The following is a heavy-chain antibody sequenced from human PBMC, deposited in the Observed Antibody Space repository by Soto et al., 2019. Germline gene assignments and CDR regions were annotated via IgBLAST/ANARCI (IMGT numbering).Heavy chain of an antibody. CDR1: GGSISSYY. V-gene: IGHV4-59*08. Sequence: SETLSLTCTVSGGSISSYYWSWIRQPPGKGLEWIGYIYYSGSTNYNPSLKSRVTISVDTSKNQFPLKLSSVTAADTAVYYCARQPYYGSGSYYNWFDPWGQGTLVTVSS. CDR2: IYYSGST. CDR3: ARQPYYGSGSYYNWFDP. D-gene: IGHD3-10*01. J-gene: IGHJ5*02.